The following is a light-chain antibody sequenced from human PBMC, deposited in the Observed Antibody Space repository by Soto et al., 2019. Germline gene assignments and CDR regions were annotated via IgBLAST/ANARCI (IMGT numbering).Light chain of an antibody. J-gene: IGKJ5*01. Sequence: DVVMTQTPLSLSVAPGQPASTSCKSSQSLLHITGETFLFWYLQKPGQSPQLLIYEVSTRVSGVPDRFSGSGSGTDFTLEISRVETDDVGIYYCMQSTQLPPTFGQGTLLEIK. CDR1: QSLLHITGETF. CDR3: MQSTQLPPT. V-gene: IGKV2D-29*02. CDR2: EVS.